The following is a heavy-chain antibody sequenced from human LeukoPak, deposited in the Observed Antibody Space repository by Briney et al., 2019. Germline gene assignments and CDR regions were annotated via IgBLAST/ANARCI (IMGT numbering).Heavy chain of an antibody. D-gene: IGHD3-10*01. V-gene: IGHV3-23*01. J-gene: IGHJ4*02. Sequence: GESLKISCAASGFTFSSYAMSWVRQAPGKGLEWVSAITDSGGSTYYADSVKGRFTISRDNSKNTLFLQMTSLRAEDTALYYCAKISGYFDYWGRGTLVTVSS. CDR3: AKISGYFDY. CDR2: ITDSGGST. CDR1: GFTFSSYA.